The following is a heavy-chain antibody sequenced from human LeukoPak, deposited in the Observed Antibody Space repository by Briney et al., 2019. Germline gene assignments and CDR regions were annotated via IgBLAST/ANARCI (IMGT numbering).Heavy chain of an antibody. V-gene: IGHV1-8*03. Sequence: GASVKVSCKASGYTFTSYDINWVRQATGQGLEWMGWMNPNSGNTGYAQKFQGRVTITRNTSISTAYMELSSLRSEDTAVYYWARSPRADYDFWSGYLYYYYMDVWGKGTTVTVSS. CDR1: GYTFTSYD. D-gene: IGHD3-3*01. CDR3: ARSPRADYDFWSGYLYYYYMDV. CDR2: MNPNSGNT. J-gene: IGHJ6*03.